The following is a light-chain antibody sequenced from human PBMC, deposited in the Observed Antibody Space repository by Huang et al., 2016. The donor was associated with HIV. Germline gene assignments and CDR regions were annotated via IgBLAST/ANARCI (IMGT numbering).Light chain of an antibody. Sequence: DIQMTQSRSSLSASVGDSFTITSRASENIRRYLNWDQQKPGKPPKLLIHSASTVQSGVPSRFSGSGSGTDFTLTITSRQPEDFATYYCQGSLSIPHTFGQGTNLEIK. V-gene: IGKV1-39*01. J-gene: IGKJ2*01. CDR1: ENIRRY. CDR3: QGSLSIPHT. CDR2: SAS.